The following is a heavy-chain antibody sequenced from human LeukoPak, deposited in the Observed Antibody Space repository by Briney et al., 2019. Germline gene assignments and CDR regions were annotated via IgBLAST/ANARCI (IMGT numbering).Heavy chain of an antibody. V-gene: IGHV3-23*01. Sequence: GGSLRLSCAASGFTFSSYAMSWVRQAPGKGLEWVSAISGSSGSTYYADSVKGRFTISRDNSKNTLYLQMNSLRAEDTAVYYCAKDDYGGNSYHDYWGQGTLVTVSS. CDR3: AKDDYGGNSYHDY. J-gene: IGHJ4*02. CDR1: GFTFSSYA. D-gene: IGHD4-23*01. CDR2: ISGSSGST.